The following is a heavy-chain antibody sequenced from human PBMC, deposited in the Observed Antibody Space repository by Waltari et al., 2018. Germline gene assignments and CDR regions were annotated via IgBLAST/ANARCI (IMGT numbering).Heavy chain of an antibody. CDR3: ERGSRYSSGWSTSAFDI. CDR1: GFTFSTYG. J-gene: IGHJ3*02. Sequence: QVQLVASGGGVVQPGRSLRLSCAASGFTFSTYGLHWVRQAPGKGLEWVAVRCDDGSNKYYADSVKGRFTISRDNSKNTLYLQMNSRRAEDTAVYYCERGSRYSSGWSTSAFDIWGQGTMVTVAS. D-gene: IGHD6-19*01. CDR2: RCDDGSNK. V-gene: IGHV3-33*01.